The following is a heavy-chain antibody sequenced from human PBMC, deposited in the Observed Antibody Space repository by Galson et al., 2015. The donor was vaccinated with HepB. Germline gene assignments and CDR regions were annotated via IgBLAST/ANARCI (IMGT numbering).Heavy chain of an antibody. J-gene: IGHJ1*01. D-gene: IGHD6-19*01. CDR2: MSYDGSNK. CDR1: GFTFSTYA. CDR3: AKDARGSGWYLLQH. V-gene: IGHV3-30*18. Sequence: SLRLSCAASGFTFSTYAMHWVRQAPGKGLEWVAVMSYDGSNKYYGDSVKGRFTISRDDSKNTLYLRMDSLRPEDTAVYYCAKDARGSGWYLLQHWGQGTLVTVSS.